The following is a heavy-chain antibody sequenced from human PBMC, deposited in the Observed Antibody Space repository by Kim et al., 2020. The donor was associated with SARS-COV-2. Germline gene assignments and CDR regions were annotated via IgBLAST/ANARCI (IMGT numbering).Heavy chain of an antibody. CDR3: AKGKYAGYFNAGGFFES. Sequence: GGSLRLSCAASGFMLSSYAMNWVRQGPGKGLEWFSGFSESAGTTYYADSVKGRFTISRDNSKNTLYLQMDSLRAEDTAVYYCAKGKYAGYFNAGGFFESWGQGILVTVSS. CDR1: GFMLSSYA. J-gene: IGHJ4*02. D-gene: IGHD3-9*01. CDR2: FSESAGTT. V-gene: IGHV3-23*01.